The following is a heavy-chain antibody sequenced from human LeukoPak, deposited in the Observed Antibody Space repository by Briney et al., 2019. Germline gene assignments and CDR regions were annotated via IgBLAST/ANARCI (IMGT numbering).Heavy chain of an antibody. D-gene: IGHD4-17*01. CDR1: GGSISSASYY. CDR2: IYISGST. Sequence: KASETLSLTCTVSGGSISSASYYWSWIRQPAGKGLEWIGRIYISGSTNYNPSLKSRVTISVDTSKNQFSLRLSSVTAADTAVDFCAREREGPYGYLDYWGQGTLVTVSS. J-gene: IGHJ4*02. V-gene: IGHV4-61*02. CDR3: AREREGPYGYLDY.